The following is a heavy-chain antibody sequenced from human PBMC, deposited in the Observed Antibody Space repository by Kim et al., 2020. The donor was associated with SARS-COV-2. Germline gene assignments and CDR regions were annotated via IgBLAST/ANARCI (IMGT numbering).Heavy chain of an antibody. D-gene: IGHD6-6*01. J-gene: IGHJ4*02. V-gene: IGHV1-69*13. CDR2: IIPIFGTA. CDR3: ARRALVRGGRGLYDY. Sequence: SVKVSCKASGGTFSSYAISWVRQAPGQGLEWMGGIIPIFGTANYAQKFQGRVTITADESTSTAYMELSSLRSEDTAVYYCARRALVRGGRGLYDYWGQGTLVTVSS. CDR1: GGTFSSYA.